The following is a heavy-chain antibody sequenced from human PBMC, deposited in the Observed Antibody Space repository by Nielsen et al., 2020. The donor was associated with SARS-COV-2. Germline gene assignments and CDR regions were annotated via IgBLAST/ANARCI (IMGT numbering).Heavy chain of an antibody. CDR3: ASNGYPVHYYYYGMDV. Sequence: LKISCAASGFTFSSYSMNWVRQAPGKGLEWVSSISSSSSYIYYADSVKGRFTISRDNSKNTLYLQMNSLRAEDTAAYYCASNGYPVHYYYYGMDVWGQGTTVTVSS. J-gene: IGHJ6*02. V-gene: IGHV3-21*04. D-gene: IGHD1-1*01. CDR1: GFTFSSYS. CDR2: ISSSSSYI.